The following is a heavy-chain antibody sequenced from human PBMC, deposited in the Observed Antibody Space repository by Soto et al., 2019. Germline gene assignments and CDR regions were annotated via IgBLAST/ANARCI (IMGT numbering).Heavy chain of an antibody. V-gene: IGHV3-23*01. D-gene: IGHD6-13*01. Sequence: EVQLLESGGGLVQPGGSLRLSCAASGFTFSSYAMSWVRQAPGRGLEWVSVISGSGGSTYYADSVKGRFTISRDNSKNTLYLQMNSLRAEDTAVYYCARRSSSWSFDYWGQGTLVTVSS. CDR3: ARRSSSWSFDY. CDR2: ISGSGGST. CDR1: GFTFSSYA. J-gene: IGHJ4*02.